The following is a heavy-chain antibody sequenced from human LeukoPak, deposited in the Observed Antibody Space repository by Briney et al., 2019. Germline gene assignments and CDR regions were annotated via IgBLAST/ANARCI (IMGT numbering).Heavy chain of an antibody. D-gene: IGHD3-3*01. V-gene: IGHV1-69*13. Sequence: GASVKVSCKASGGTFISYAISWVRQAPGQGLEWMGGIIPIFGTANYAQKFQGRVTITADESTSTAYMELSSLRSEDTAVYYCARAGDRDYDFWSGKTSYYFDYWGQGTLVTVSS. J-gene: IGHJ4*02. CDR1: GGTFISYA. CDR2: IIPIFGTA. CDR3: ARAGDRDYDFWSGKTSYYFDY.